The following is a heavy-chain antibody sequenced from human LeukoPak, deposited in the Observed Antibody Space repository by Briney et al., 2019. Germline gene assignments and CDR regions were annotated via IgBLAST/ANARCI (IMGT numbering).Heavy chain of an antibody. CDR3: ARHDAGKWLPYFDY. D-gene: IGHD6-19*01. CDR2: IYYSGST. CDR1: GGSISNYY. Sequence: SETLSLTCTVSGGSISNYYWSWIRQAPGKGLEWVGSIYYSGSTNYNPSLKSRVTISVDTSKNQFSLELSSATAADTAVYYCARHDAGKWLPYFDYWGRGTLVTVSS. J-gene: IGHJ4*02. V-gene: IGHV4-59*08.